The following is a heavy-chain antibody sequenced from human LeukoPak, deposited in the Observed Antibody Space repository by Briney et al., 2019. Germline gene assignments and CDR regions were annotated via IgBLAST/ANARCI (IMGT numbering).Heavy chain of an antibody. Sequence: SETLSLTCAAYGGSFSGYYWSWIRQPPGKGLEWIGEIDHSGATNYNPSLRGRVTISLDTSKNQFSLTLSSITAADTAVYYCAKAPYLSSGSWGQGTMVTVSS. V-gene: IGHV4-34*01. CDR1: GGSFSGYY. D-gene: IGHD3-22*01. CDR3: AKAPYLSSGS. J-gene: IGHJ3*01. CDR2: IDHSGAT.